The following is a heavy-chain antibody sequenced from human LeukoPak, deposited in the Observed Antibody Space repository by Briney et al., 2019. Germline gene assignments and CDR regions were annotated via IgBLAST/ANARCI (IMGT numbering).Heavy chain of an antibody. D-gene: IGHD3-10*01. CDR3: AKDSGSMVPYYYMDV. CDR1: GFDFSSYA. V-gene: IGHV3-23*01. J-gene: IGHJ6*03. Sequence: GGSLRLSCVVSGFDFSSYAMSWVRQAPGTGPEWVSVISGSISTSYYADSVKGRFTISRDNSKNTLYLQMNSLRAEDTAVYYCAKDSGSMVPYYYMDVWGKGTTVTVSS. CDR2: ISGSISTS.